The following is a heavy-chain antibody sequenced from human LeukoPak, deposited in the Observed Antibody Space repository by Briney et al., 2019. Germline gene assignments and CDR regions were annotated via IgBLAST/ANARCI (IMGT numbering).Heavy chain of an antibody. CDR2: INPNSGGT. Sequence: ASVTVSFTSSVYTFTVYYMHWVRQAPGQGLEWMGWINPNSGGTNYAQKFQGRVTMTRDTSISTAYMELSRLRSDDTAVYYCARVVGATFPYFDYWGQGTLVTVSS. J-gene: IGHJ4*02. V-gene: IGHV1-2*02. D-gene: IGHD1-26*01. CDR1: VYTFTVYY. CDR3: ARVVGATFPYFDY.